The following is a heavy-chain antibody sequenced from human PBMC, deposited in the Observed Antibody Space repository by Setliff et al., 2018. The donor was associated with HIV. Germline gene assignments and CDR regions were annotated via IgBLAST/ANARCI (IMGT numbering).Heavy chain of an antibody. CDR2: LSYDGST. J-gene: IGHJ5*02. CDR1: GVSMSSSSYY. D-gene: IGHD3-22*01. CDR3: ARGLAYYSENTDYYYVSAGFDP. V-gene: IGHV4-39*07. Sequence: SETLSLTCTVSGVSMSSSSYYWGWIRQPPGKGLEYIGSLSYDGSTYYHPSLKSRVSISVDTSKNQFSLKLSSVTAADTAVYYCARGLAYYSENTDYYYVSAGFDPWGPGTLVTVSS.